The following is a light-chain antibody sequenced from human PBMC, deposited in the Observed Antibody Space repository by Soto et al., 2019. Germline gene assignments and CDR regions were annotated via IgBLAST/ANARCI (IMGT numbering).Light chain of an antibody. J-gene: IGLJ1*01. CDR3: SSYTTSSTYV. Sequence: QSALTQPASVSGSPGQSITISCTGTSTDVGRYNYVSWYQQHPGKAPKLMIYDVANRPSGVSNRFSGSKSGITASLTISGLQAEDEPDYYCSSYTTSSTYVFGTWTKVTVL. V-gene: IGLV2-14*01. CDR2: DVA. CDR1: STDVGRYNY.